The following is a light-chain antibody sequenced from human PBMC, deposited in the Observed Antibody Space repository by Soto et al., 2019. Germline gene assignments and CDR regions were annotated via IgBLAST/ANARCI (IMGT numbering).Light chain of an antibody. CDR3: QKYNSAPWT. J-gene: IGKJ1*01. V-gene: IGKV1-27*01. Sequence: DIQMTQSPSSLSASVGDRVTITCRASQGISNYLAWYQQKPWNVPMLLIYAASTLQSGVPSRFSASGSGTVLTLTISSLQPEDVATYYCQKYNSAPWTFGQGTKVEIK. CDR2: AAS. CDR1: QGISNY.